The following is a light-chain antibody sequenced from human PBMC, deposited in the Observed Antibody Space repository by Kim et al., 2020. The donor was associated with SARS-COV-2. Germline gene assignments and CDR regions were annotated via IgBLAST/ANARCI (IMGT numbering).Light chain of an antibody. CDR1: FANIGTHV. CDR3: AAWDDSLAGLV. CDR2: SNN. V-gene: IGLV1-44*01. Sequence: GQVVTIYCSGSFANIGTHVVGCYQQLPGTAPKLLIYSNNQRPSGVPDRFSGFKSGTSASLAISGLQSEDEADYYCAAWDDSLAGLVFGTGTKVTVL. J-gene: IGLJ1*01.